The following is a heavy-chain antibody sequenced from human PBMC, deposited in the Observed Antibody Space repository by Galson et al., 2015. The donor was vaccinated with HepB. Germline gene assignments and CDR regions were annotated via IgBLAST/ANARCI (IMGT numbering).Heavy chain of an antibody. J-gene: IGHJ4*02. CDR2: IKSKTGGGTT. Sequence: SLRLSCAASGFTFSNAWMSWVRQAPGKGLEWVGRIKSKTGGGTTDYAAPVKGRFTISRDDSKNTLYLQMNSLKTEDTAVYYCTTDNSWEAVLVQPDYWGQGTLVTVSS. V-gene: IGHV3-15*01. CDR3: TTDNSWEAVLVQPDY. D-gene: IGHD1-26*01. CDR1: GFTFSNAW.